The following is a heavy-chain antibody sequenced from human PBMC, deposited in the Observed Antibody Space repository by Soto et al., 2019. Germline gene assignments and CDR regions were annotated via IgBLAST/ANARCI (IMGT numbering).Heavy chain of an antibody. D-gene: IGHD3-10*01. V-gene: IGHV1-69*02. CDR2: INPILSLS. CDR3: ATSYGSGYRAFDY. J-gene: IGHJ4*02. CDR1: GDTFSSYT. Sequence: QVQLVQSGAEVKKPGSSVKVSCTASGDTFSSYTINWVRQAPGLGLEWMGRINPILSLSNYAQRFQGRVTIAADKSTSTAYMELRSLKSEDTAMYYCATSYGSGYRAFDYWGQGALVTVSS.